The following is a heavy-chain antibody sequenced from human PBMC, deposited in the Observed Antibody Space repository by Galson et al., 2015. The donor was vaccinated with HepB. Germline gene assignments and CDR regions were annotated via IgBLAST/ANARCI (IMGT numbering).Heavy chain of an antibody. V-gene: IGHV3-30*04. CDR3: ARTCYFDY. Sequence: SLRLSCAASGFDVSAFAMHWVRQTPGKGLEWVAVLSSHENNIYYADSVRGRFTISRDNTKDTLYLKMNSLSAEDTAVYYCARTCYFDYWGQGTRVTVSS. J-gene: IGHJ4*02. CDR1: GFDVSAFA. CDR2: LSSHENNI.